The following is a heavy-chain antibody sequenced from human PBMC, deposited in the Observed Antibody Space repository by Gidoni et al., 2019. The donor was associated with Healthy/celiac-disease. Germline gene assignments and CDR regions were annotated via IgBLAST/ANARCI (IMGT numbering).Heavy chain of an antibody. CDR3: AKEAGGGVTDDFSYYGMDV. CDR1: AFTFADYA. CDR2: SSWNSGSI. J-gene: IGHJ6*02. D-gene: IGHD2-21*02. V-gene: IGHV3-9*01. Sequence: DVQLVESGAGLVQPGRSLRLSCAASAFTFADYAMPGVRQAPGKGLEWVSGSSWNSGSIGYADSVKGRFTSSRDNAKNSLYLQMNSLRAEDTALYYCAKEAGGGVTDDFSYYGMDVWGQGTKVTVSS.